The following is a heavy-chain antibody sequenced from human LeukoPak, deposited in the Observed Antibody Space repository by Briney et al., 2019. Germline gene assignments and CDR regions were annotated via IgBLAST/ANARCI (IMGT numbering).Heavy chain of an antibody. CDR1: GGSISSSNW. D-gene: IGHD6-13*01. J-gene: IGHJ4*02. CDR2: IYHSGST. Sequence: SETLSLTCAVSGGSISSSNWWSWVRQPPGKGLEWIGEIYHSGSTNYTPSLKSRVTISVDKSKNQFSLKLSSVTAADTAVYYCARVPHSSSWYVDYWGQGTLVTVSS. V-gene: IGHV4-4*02. CDR3: ARVPHSSSWYVDY.